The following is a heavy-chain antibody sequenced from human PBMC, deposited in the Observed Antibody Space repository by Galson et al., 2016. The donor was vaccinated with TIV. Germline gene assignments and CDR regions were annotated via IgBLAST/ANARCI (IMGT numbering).Heavy chain of an antibody. CDR2: INPNSGGT. CDR3: VSFVEMTNGDY. D-gene: IGHD5-24*01. V-gene: IGHV1-2*02. Sequence: SVKVSCKASGYTFTGYYIHWVRQAPGQGLEWMGWINPNSGGTNYAQKFHGRVTMTRDASISTDYMELSRLKSDDTAVYYCVSFVEMTNGDYWGQGTLVTVSS. J-gene: IGHJ4*02. CDR1: GYTFTGYY.